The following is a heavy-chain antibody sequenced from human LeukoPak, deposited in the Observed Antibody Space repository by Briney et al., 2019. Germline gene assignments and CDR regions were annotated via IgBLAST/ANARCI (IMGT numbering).Heavy chain of an antibody. CDR3: TRSDFWSGYYSDY. J-gene: IGHJ4*02. V-gene: IGHV3-49*04. Sequence: GGSLRLSCTASGFTFGDYAMSWVRQAPGKGLEWVGCIRSKAYGGTTEYAASVKGRFTISRDDSKSIAYLQMNSLKTEDTAVYYCTRSDFWSGYYSDYWGQGTLVTVSS. D-gene: IGHD3-3*01. CDR1: GFTFGDYA. CDR2: IRSKAYGGTT.